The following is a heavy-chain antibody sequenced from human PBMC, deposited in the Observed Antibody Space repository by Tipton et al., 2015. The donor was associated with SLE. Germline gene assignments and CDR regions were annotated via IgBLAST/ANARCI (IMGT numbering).Heavy chain of an antibody. CDR1: GASVSSSAYY. V-gene: IGHV4-39*07. J-gene: IGHJ1*01. CDR3: ARKGSGELVVVVAVTWALDY. CDR2: IHHRGIT. Sequence: LRLSCTVSGASVSSSAYYWGWIRQAPGRGLEWTGTIHHRGITYYNPSLKSRVTISVDTSKNQFSLKLRSVTAADTAVYYCARKGSGELVVVVAVTWALDYWGQGTLVTVSS. D-gene: IGHD2-15*01.